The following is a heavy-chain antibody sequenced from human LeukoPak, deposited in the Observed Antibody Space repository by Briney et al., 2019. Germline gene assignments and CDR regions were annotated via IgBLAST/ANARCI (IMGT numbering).Heavy chain of an antibody. V-gene: IGHV1-69*04. CDR1: GGTFSSYA. J-gene: IGHJ4*02. CDR3: ARATGYDVAGTFDY. D-gene: IGHD6-19*01. Sequence: ASVKVSCKASGGTFSSYAISWVRQAPGQGLEWMGRIIPILGIANYAQKFQGRVTITADKSTNTAYMELRSLRSDDTAVYYCARATGYDVAGTFDYWGQGTLVTVSS. CDR2: IIPILGIA.